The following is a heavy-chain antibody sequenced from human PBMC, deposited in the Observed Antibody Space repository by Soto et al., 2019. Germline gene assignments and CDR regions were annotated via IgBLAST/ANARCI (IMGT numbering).Heavy chain of an antibody. J-gene: IGHJ6*02. CDR2: VHHSWAS. Sequence: QVQLQESGPGLVKPSETLSLSCTVSGGSISSYYWSWFRQSPGKRMEWMGYVHHSWASSYNPSLQSRVAISLDTSKSQFSLKVTSVPATATAVYYCARQGFGPLHGLVAVWGQGTTVTVSS. D-gene: IGHD3-10*01. CDR1: GGSISSYY. V-gene: IGHV4-59*08. CDR3: ARQGFGPLHGLVAV.